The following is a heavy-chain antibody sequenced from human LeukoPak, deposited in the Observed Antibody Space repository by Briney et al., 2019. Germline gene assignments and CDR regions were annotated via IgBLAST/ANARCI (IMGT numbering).Heavy chain of an antibody. D-gene: IGHD2-21*01. J-gene: IGHJ4*02. Sequence: DSVKVSCKASGYTFTNYGVSWVRQAPGRGLEWGGWISNYNGLTHSAPRFQGRVTVTTDAFTSTAYMELRSLTSDDTAVYFCVRDERAVTAGGEYYFDYWGQGTLVTVSS. CDR3: VRDERAVTAGGEYYFDY. CDR2: ISNYNGLT. V-gene: IGHV1-18*01. CDR1: GYTFTNYG.